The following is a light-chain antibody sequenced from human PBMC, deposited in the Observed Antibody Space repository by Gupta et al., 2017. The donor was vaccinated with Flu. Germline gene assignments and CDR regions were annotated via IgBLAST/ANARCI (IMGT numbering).Light chain of an antibody. CDR2: DAS. J-gene: IGKJ5*01. CDR1: QSVITY. CDR3: QQRYIWPPIT. Sequence: ATLSLSPGERATLSCRASQSVITYLAWYQQKPGQAPRLLIYDASNRATGIPARFSGSGSGTDFSLTISSLEPEDFAVYYCQQRYIWPPITFGQGTRLEIK. V-gene: IGKV3-11*01.